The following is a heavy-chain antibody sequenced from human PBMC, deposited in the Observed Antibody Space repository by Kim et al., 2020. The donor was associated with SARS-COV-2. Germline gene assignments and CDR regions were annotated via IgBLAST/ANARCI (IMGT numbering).Heavy chain of an antibody. J-gene: IGHJ4*02. D-gene: IGHD3-10*01. CDR2: INPSGGST. CDR1: GYTFTSYY. CDR3: ARQYYYGSGSYALLY. V-gene: IGHV1-46*01. Sequence: ASVKVSCKASGYTFTSYYMHWVRQALGQGLEWMGIINPSGGSTSYAQKFQGRVTMTRDTSTSTVYMELSSLRSEDTAVYYCARQYYYGSGSYALLYWGQGTLVTVSS.